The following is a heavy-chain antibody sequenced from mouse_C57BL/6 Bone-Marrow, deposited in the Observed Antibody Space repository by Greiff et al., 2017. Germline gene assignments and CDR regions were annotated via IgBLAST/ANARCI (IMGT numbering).Heavy chain of an antibody. CDR3: ASTMVTTRYYYAMDY. V-gene: IGHV5-12*01. CDR2: ISNGGGST. Sequence: DVMLVESGGGLVQPGGSLKLSCAASGFTFSDYYMYWVRQTPEKRLEWVAYISNGGGSTYYPDTVKGRFTISRDNAKNTLYLQMSRLKSEDTAMYYCASTMVTTRYYYAMDYWGQGTSVTVSS. J-gene: IGHJ4*01. CDR1: GFTFSDYY. D-gene: IGHD2-1*01.